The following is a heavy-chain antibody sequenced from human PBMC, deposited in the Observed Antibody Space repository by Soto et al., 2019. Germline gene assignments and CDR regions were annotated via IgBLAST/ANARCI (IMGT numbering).Heavy chain of an antibody. Sequence: QVQLVQSGAEVKKPGSSVKVSCKASGGTFSSYTISWVRQAPGQGLEWMGRIIPILGIANYAQKFQGRVTITADKSTSTAYMELSSLRSEDTAVYYCARESPYSSSWYGWFDPWGQGTLVTVSS. CDR2: IIPILGIA. CDR1: GGTFSSYT. CDR3: ARESPYSSSWYGWFDP. D-gene: IGHD6-13*01. J-gene: IGHJ5*02. V-gene: IGHV1-69*08.